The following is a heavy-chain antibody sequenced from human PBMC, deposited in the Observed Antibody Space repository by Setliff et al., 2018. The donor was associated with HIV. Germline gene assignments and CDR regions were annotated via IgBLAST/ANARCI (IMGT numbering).Heavy chain of an antibody. CDR3: ARVRSSYYYGSGIFDY. J-gene: IGHJ4*02. Sequence: SETLSLTCAVSGGSISSSNWWSWVRQPPGKGLEWIGEIYHSGSTNYNPSLKSRVTISVDKSKNQFSLKLSSVTAADTAVYYCARVRSSYYYGSGIFDYWGQGTLVTVSS. CDR1: GGSISSSNW. D-gene: IGHD3-10*01. CDR2: IYHSGST. V-gene: IGHV4-4*02.